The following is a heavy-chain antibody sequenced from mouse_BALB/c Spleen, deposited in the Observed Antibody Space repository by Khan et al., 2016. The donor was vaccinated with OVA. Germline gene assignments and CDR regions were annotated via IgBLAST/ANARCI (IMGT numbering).Heavy chain of an antibody. D-gene: IGHD2-3*01. Sequence: VQLKESGAELVKPGASVKLSCTASGFNIKDTYMHWVKERPEQGLEWIGRIAPANGNTKYDPKFQGKATLTADTSSNTSYLQLSSLTSEDTAVYYCAPPSYDPRNFDVWGAGTTVTVSS. CDR2: IAPANGNT. CDR3: APPSYDPRNFDV. V-gene: IGHV14-3*02. J-gene: IGHJ1*01. CDR1: GFNIKDTY.